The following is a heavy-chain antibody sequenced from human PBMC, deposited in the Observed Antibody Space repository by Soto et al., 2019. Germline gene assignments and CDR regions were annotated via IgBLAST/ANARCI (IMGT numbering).Heavy chain of an antibody. J-gene: IGHJ4*02. CDR3: ARGPSRRYYYGSGSHPFDY. D-gene: IGHD3-10*01. CDR2: INHSGST. Sequence: SETLSLTCAVYGGSFSGYYWSWIRQPPGKGLEWIGEINHSGSTNYNPSLKSRVTISVDTSKNQFSLKLSSVTAADTAVYYCARGPSRRYYYGSGSHPFDYWGQGTLVTVSS. V-gene: IGHV4-34*01. CDR1: GGSFSGYY.